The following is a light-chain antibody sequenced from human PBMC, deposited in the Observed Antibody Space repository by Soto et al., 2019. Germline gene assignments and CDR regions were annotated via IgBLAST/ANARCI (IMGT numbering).Light chain of an antibody. CDR1: SSDVGGSKY. J-gene: IGLJ1*01. CDR3: TSSTTDSLYV. V-gene: IGLV2-14*01. Sequence: QSALTQPASVSGSPGQSITISCTGTSSDVGGSKYVSWYQQYPGKVPKLLINKVSNRPSGVPNRFSGSKSGNTASLTISGLLAEDEADYFCTSSTTDSLYVFGTGTKVTVL. CDR2: KVS.